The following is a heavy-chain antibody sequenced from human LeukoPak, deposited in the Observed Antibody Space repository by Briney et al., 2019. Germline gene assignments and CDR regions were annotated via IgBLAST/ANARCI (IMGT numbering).Heavy chain of an antibody. V-gene: IGHV3-30-3*01. CDR3: AAGEPALDY. CDR2: ISYDGSNK. D-gene: IGHD3-10*01. J-gene: IGHJ4*02. CDR1: GFTFSSYA. Sequence: GGSLRLSCAAYGFTFSSYAMHWVRQAPGKGLEWVAVISYDGSNKYYADSVKGRFTISRDNSKNTLYLQMNSLRAEDTAVYYCAAGEPALDYWGQGTLVTVSS.